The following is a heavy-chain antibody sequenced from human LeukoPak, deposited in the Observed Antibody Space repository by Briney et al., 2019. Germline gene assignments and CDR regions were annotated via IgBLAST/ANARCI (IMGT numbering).Heavy chain of an antibody. V-gene: IGHV1-69*13. CDR3: ARDIRSVLAMDV. J-gene: IGHJ6*02. CDR1: GGTFSSYA. CDR2: IIPIFGTA. D-gene: IGHD2-21*01. Sequence: SVKVSCKAPGGTFSSYAISWVRQAPGQGLEWMGGIIPIFGTANYAQKFQGRVTITADESTSTAYMELSSLRSEDTAVYYCARDIRSVLAMDVWGQGTTVTVSS.